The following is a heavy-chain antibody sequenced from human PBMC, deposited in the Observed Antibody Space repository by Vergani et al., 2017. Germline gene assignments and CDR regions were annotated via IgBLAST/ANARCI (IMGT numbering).Heavy chain of an antibody. V-gene: IGHV1-69*02. J-gene: IGHJ6*02. CDR3: ARMEIVMVAATPYYYYGMDV. D-gene: IGHD2-15*01. Sequence: QVQLVQSGAAVKKPGSSVKVSCKASGGTFSSYTISWVRQAPGQGLEWMGRIIPILGIANYAQKFQGRVTITADKSTSTAYMELSSLRSEDTAVYYCARMEIVMVAATPYYYYGMDVWGQGTTVTVSS. CDR2: IIPILGIA. CDR1: GGTFSSYT.